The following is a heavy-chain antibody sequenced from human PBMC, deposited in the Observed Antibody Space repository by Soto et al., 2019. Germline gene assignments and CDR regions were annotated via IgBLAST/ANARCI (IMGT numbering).Heavy chain of an antibody. V-gene: IGHV1-46*01. CDR3: SREAXXEXDSSGSGLDRYYYYGMDV. D-gene: IGHD3-22*01. Sequence: ASVKVSCKASGYTVTSYYMHLVRQAPVQVLELIVIINPSFFSTSYSQKFQGRFTMTMYTSTSTFYIELIILISEYTSVYYCSREAXXEXDSSGSGLDRYYYYGMDVWGQGTTVTVS. CDR1: GYTVTSYY. CDR2: INPSFFST. J-gene: IGHJ6*02.